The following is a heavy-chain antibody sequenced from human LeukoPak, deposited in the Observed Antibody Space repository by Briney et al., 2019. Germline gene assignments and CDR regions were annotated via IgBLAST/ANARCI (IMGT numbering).Heavy chain of an antibody. J-gene: IGHJ3*02. D-gene: IGHD1-26*01. CDR2: ISSSSGFI. CDR3: ARDRSPIVGGTTYDAFDI. V-gene: IGHV3-21*01. Sequence: GGSLRLSCAASGFTFSSYSMTWVRQAPGKGLEWVSSISSSSGFIYYADSVKGRFTISRDNAKNSLYLQMNSLSVEDTAVYFCARDRSPIVGGTTYDAFDIWGQGTKVTVSS. CDR1: GFTFSSYS.